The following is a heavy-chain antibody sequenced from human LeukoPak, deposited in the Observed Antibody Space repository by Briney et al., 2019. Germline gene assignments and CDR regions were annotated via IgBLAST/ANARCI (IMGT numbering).Heavy chain of an antibody. CDR1: GFTFSSYS. J-gene: IGHJ4*02. CDR2: ISSSSSYI. D-gene: IGHD4-17*01. V-gene: IGHV3-21*01. Sequence: PGGSLRLSCAASGFTFSSYSMNWVRQAPGKGLEWVSSISSSSSYIYYADSVKGRFTISRDNAKNSLYLQMNSLRAEDTAVYYCARSGGLRSGVDYWGQGTLVTVSS. CDR3: ARSGGLRSGVDY.